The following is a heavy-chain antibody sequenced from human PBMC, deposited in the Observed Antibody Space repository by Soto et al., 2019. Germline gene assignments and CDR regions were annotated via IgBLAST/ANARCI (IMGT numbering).Heavy chain of an antibody. CDR1: GGTFSSYA. D-gene: IGHD2-21*01. Sequence: SVKVSCKASGGTFSSYAISWVRQAPGQGLEWMGGIIPIFGTANYAQKFQGRVTITADESTSPAYMELSSLRSEDTAVYYCASSPQGGGALIGAFDIWGQGTMVTFSS. V-gene: IGHV1-69*13. CDR3: ASSPQGGGALIGAFDI. CDR2: IIPIFGTA. J-gene: IGHJ3*02.